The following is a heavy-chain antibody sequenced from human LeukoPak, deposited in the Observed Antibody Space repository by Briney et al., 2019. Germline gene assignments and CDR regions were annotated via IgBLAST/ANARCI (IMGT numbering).Heavy chain of an antibody. CDR3: ARDWGNFDY. CDR1: GFTFSSYA. D-gene: IGHD7-27*01. J-gene: IGHJ4*02. CDR2: ISGSGART. Sequence: GGSLRLSCAASGFTFSSYAMGWVRQAPGKGLEWVSAISGSGARTYYADSVKGRFTISRDNSKDTLYLQMNSLRAEDTAVYYCARDWGNFDYWGQGTLVTVSS. V-gene: IGHV3-23*01.